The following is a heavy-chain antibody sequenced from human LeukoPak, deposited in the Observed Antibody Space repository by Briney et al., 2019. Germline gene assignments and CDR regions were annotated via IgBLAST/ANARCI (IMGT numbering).Heavy chain of an antibody. Sequence: ASVNVSCKASGYTFTSYDINWVRHATGQGLEWMGWMSPNSGDTGYAQKFQGRVTMTRDTSISTAFMELTSLRSEDTAVYYCARGPPNWGFDFWGQGALVTVSS. V-gene: IGHV1-8*01. D-gene: IGHD7-27*01. CDR2: MSPNSGDT. CDR1: GYTFTSYD. J-gene: IGHJ4*02. CDR3: ARGPPNWGFDF.